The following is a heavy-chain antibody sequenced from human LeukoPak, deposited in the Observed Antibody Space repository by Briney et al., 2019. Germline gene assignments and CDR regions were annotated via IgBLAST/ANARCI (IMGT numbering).Heavy chain of an antibody. CDR3: ARQAYDSSGYYSYNWFDP. CDR2: IYYSGST. D-gene: IGHD3-22*01. J-gene: IGHJ5*02. Sequence: SETLSLTCTVSGGSISSSSYYWGWIRQPPGKGLEWIGYIYYSGSTNYNPSLKSRVTISVDTSKNQFSLKLSSVTAADTAVYYCARQAYDSSGYYSYNWFDPWGQGTLVTVSS. V-gene: IGHV4-61*05. CDR1: GGSISSSSYY.